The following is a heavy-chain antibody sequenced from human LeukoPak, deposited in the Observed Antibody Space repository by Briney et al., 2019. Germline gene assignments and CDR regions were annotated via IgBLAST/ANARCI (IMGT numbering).Heavy chain of an antibody. CDR1: DFTFTSYG. D-gene: IGHD4-17*01. J-gene: IGHJ4*02. V-gene: IGHV3-23*01. CDR3: AKEKTTRSALGFDY. CDR2: ISGSGGST. Sequence: GGSLRLSCAASDFTFTSYGMSWVRQAPGKGLEWVSAISGSGGSTYYADSVKGRFTISRDNSKNTLYLRMNSLRVGDTAVYYCAKEKTTRSALGFDYWGQGTLVTVSS.